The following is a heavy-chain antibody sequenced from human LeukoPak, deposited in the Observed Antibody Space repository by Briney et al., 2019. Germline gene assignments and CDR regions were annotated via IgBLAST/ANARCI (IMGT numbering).Heavy chain of an antibody. CDR3: ARHIGVSSTNHFDY. Sequence: PGGSLRLSCEASGFTLSNYGMHWVRQAPGKGLEWVAIMWSDGDTKYYADSVKGRFTISRDNSKNTLYLRVNSLRVEDTAVYYCARHIGVSSTNHFDYWGQGTLVAVSS. J-gene: IGHJ4*02. CDR2: MWSDGDTK. CDR1: GFTLSNYG. D-gene: IGHD2-2*01. V-gene: IGHV3-33*01.